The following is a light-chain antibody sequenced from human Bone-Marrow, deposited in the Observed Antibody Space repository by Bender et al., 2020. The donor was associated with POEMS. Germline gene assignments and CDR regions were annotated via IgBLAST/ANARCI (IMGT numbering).Light chain of an antibody. Sequence: QSALTQPPSASGSPGQSVTISCTGSSDDVGGYNYVSWYQQHPGKAPKLIIYEVSRRPSGVPDRFSGSKSGNTASMTVSGLQAEDEADYYCSSYTGSNTFGFGGGTKLTVL. CDR1: SDDVGGYNY. CDR2: EVS. CDR3: SSYTGSNTFG. J-gene: IGLJ2*01. V-gene: IGLV2-8*01.